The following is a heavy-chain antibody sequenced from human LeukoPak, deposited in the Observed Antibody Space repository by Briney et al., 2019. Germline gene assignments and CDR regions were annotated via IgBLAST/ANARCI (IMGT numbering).Heavy chain of an antibody. Sequence: GGSLRLAWAASGFTVSSYGMHWVRQAPGNGLEWVAFIRYDGSNKYYADSVKGRFTISRDNSKNTLYLQMNSLRAEDTAVYYCAKGIPRRDYWGQGTLVTVSS. CDR3: AKGIPRRDY. J-gene: IGHJ4*02. CDR1: GFTVSSYG. CDR2: IRYDGSNK. V-gene: IGHV3-30*02.